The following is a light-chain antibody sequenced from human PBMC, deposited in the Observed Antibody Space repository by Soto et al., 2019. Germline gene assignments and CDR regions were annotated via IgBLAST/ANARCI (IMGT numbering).Light chain of an antibody. CDR2: EVS. CDR1: SSDVGGYNF. J-gene: IGLJ2*01. Sequence: QSALTQPASVSGSPGQSITISCTGSSSDVGGYNFVSWYQHHPGKAPKLMIYEVSNRPSGVSNRSSGSKSGNTASLTISGLQAEDEADYYCHSYTSTSKLVFGGGTKVTVL. CDR3: HSYTSTSKLV. V-gene: IGLV2-14*01.